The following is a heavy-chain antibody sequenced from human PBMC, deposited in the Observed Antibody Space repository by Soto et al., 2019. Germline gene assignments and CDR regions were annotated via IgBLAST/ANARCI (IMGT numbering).Heavy chain of an antibody. CDR2: IYYSGST. J-gene: IGHJ5*02. D-gene: IGHD2-2*01. V-gene: IGHV4-30-4*01. CDR1: GGSISSGDYY. Sequence: SETLSLTCTVSGGSISSGDYYWSWIRQPPGKGLEWIGYIYYSGSTFYNPSLKNRVTISLDTSKIQFSLKLSSVTAADTAVYYCARGRVVVPAAVMFNCLDPWGQGALVTVSS. CDR3: ARGRVVVPAAVMFNCLDP.